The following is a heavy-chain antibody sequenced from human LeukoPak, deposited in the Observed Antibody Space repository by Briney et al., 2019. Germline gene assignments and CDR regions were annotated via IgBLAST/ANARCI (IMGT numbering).Heavy chain of an antibody. V-gene: IGHV4-38-2*02. Sequence: SETLSLTRTVSGYSLNSGYYWGWIRPPPGKGLEWTGSIYHSGRTYYNPSLKSRVTISVDTSKKEFSLKLSSVTAADTAVYYCARLMASRSWYFDYWGQGTLVTVSS. CDR1: GYSLNSGYY. J-gene: IGHJ4*02. CDR2: IYHSGRT. CDR3: ARLMASRSWYFDY. D-gene: IGHD6-13*01.